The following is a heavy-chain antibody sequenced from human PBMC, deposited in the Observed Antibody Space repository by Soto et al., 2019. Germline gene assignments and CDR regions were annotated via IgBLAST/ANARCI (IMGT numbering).Heavy chain of an antibody. CDR2: INHSGST. V-gene: IGHV4-34*01. CDR3: ARLDLERGYSYGSDLDY. D-gene: IGHD5-18*01. CDR1: GGSFSGYY. J-gene: IGHJ4*02. Sequence: SETLSLTCAVYGGSFSGYYWSWIRQPPGKGLEWIGEINHSGSTNYNPSLKSRVTISVDTSKNQFSLKLSSVTAADTAVYYCARLDLERGYSYGSDLDYWGQGTLVTVSS.